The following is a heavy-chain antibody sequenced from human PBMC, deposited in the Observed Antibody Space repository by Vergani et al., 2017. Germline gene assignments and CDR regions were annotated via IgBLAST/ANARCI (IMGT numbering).Heavy chain of an antibody. CDR1: SFSVSSHY. D-gene: IGHD4-17*01. CDR3: ARGMTTETTDLDGFDI. CDR2: INIGGRT. V-gene: IGHV3-66*02. J-gene: IGHJ3*02. Sequence: EVDLVESGGGLAQPGGSLRLSCAASSFSVSSHYMTWVRQAPGKGLEWVSTINIGGRTSYADSVKGRLTLTRDDSKNTLHLQMNSLRPEDTAVYYCARGMTTETTDLDGFDIWGQGTMVSVSS.